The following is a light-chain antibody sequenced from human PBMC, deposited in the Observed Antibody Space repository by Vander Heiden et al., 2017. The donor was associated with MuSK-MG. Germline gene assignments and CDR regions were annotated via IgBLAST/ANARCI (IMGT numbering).Light chain of an antibody. V-gene: IGLV2-23*01. CDR3: CSYAGSSAYV. J-gene: IGLJ1*01. Sequence: QSALTQPASASGSPGQSITISCTGTSSDVGSYNLVSWYQQHPGKATILMNDEGSKRPSGVSSRFSGSKSGNTASLTISGLQAEDDADYYCCSYAGSSAYVFGAGTKVTVL. CDR2: EGS. CDR1: SSDVGSYNL.